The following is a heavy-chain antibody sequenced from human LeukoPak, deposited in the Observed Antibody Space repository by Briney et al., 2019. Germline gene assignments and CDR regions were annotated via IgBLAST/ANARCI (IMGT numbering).Heavy chain of an antibody. V-gene: IGHV3-21*01. CDR3: ARGGFMITFGGVIDNWFDP. D-gene: IGHD3-16*02. CDR2: ISSSSSYI. Sequence: VKPGGSLRLSCAASGFTFSSYSMNWVRQAPGKGLEWVSSISSSSSYIYYADSVKGRFTISRDNAKNSLYLQMNSLRAEDTAVYYCARGGFMITFGGVIDNWFDPWGQGTLVTVSS. J-gene: IGHJ5*02. CDR1: GFTFSSYS.